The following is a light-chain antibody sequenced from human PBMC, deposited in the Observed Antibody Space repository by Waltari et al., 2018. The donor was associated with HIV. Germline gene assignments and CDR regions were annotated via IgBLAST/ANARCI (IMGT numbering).Light chain of an antibody. J-gene: IGKJ1*01. CDR3: QHYDNWPPWT. Sequence: EIVMTQSPATLSASPGERATLSCRASQSVSSKLAWYQQKPGQALRLLIYDASTRATGIPDRFSGSGAETEFTLTISSLQSEDFAVYYCQHYDNWPPWTFGQGTKLDIK. V-gene: IGKV3-15*01. CDR1: QSVSSK. CDR2: DAS.